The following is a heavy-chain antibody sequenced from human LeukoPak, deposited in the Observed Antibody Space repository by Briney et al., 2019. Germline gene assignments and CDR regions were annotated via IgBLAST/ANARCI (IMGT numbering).Heavy chain of an antibody. D-gene: IGHD2-8*01. Sequence: SETLSLTCTVSGGSISSGSYYWSWIRQPAGKGLEWIGRIYTSGSTNYNPSLKSRVTISVDTSKNQFSLKLSSVTAADTAVYYCARDSFNGWFDYWGQGTLVTVSP. CDR3: ARDSFNGWFDY. V-gene: IGHV4-61*02. J-gene: IGHJ4*02. CDR1: GGSISSGSYY. CDR2: IYTSGST.